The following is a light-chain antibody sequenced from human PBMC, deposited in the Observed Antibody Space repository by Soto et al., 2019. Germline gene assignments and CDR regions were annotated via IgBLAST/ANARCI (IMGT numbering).Light chain of an antibody. CDR1: HNIRNY. CDR2: GAA. J-gene: IGKJ4*01. V-gene: IGKV1-39*01. CDR3: QQSYNIQALT. Sequence: DIQMTQSPSSLSASVGDRVAITCRASHNIRNYLNWYQQKPGKAPRVLIYGAASLQSGVPSRFSGSGSGTNFSLTINSLQPEDYATYYCQQSYNIQALTFGGGTKVDIK.